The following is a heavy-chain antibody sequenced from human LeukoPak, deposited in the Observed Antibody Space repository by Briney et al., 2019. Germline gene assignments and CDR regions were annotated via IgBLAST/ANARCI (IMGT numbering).Heavy chain of an antibody. CDR3: ARGGSASGAPSGFDY. CDR2: ISSSSSYI. D-gene: IGHD1-26*01. J-gene: IGHJ4*02. Sequence: GGSLRLSCAASGFTFSSYSMNWVRQAPGKGLEWVSSISSSSSYIYYADSVKGRFTISRDNAKNSLYLQMNSLRAEDTAVYYCARGGSASGAPSGFDYWGQGTLVTVSS. V-gene: IGHV3-21*01. CDR1: GFTFSSYS.